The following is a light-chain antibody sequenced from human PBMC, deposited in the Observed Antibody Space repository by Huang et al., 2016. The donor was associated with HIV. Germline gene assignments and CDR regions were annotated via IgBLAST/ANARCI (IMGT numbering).Light chain of an antibody. J-gene: IGKJ1*01. CDR1: QGISNY. Sequence: DIQMTQSPSSLSASVGDRVTISCRASQGISNYLAWYQQKPGEVPGQLIYAASTLQLGVPSRVSGSGSGTDFTLTISSLQPEDVATYYCQKYNSAPQAFGQGTKVEIK. V-gene: IGKV1-27*01. CDR2: AAS. CDR3: QKYNSAPQA.